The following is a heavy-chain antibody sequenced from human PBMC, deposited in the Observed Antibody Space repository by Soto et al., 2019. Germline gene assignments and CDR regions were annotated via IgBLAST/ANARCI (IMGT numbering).Heavy chain of an antibody. Sequence: GGSLRLSCAASGFTVGSNYMSWVRQSPGKGLEWVSVIYSEGTPYYADAVKDRFTISRENSNNTLYLHMNNLGAEDTAVYYCARIIAARFDYWGQGTLVTVSS. V-gene: IGHV3-53*01. CDR2: IYSEGTP. CDR1: GFTVGSNY. J-gene: IGHJ4*02. D-gene: IGHD6-6*01. CDR3: ARIIAARFDY.